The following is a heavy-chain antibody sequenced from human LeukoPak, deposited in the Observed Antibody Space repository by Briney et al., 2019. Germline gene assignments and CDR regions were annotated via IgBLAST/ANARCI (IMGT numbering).Heavy chain of an antibody. D-gene: IGHD1-26*01. CDR3: ASNAPVRWMGVSDYYFDY. CDR1: GGSISRSSYY. V-gene: IGHV4-39*07. Sequence: SETLSLTCTVSGGSISRSSYYWGWIRQPPGEGLEWIGSMYYSGSTFYNPSLKSRVTISVDTSKNQFSLKLSSVTAADTAVYYCASNAPVRWMGVSDYYFDYWGQGTLVTVSS. CDR2: MYYSGST. J-gene: IGHJ4*02.